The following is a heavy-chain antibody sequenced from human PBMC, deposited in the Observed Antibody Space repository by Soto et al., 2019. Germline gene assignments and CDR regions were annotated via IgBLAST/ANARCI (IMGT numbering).Heavy chain of an antibody. Sequence: GGSLRLSCAASGFTFDDYGMSWVRQAPGKGLEWVSGINWNGGSTGYADSVKGRFTISRDNAENSVFLQMNSLRAEDTAIYYCATKVDALNYWGQGTLVTVSS. D-gene: IGHD3-9*01. J-gene: IGHJ4*02. CDR3: ATKVDALNY. CDR1: GFTFDDYG. V-gene: IGHV3-20*04. CDR2: INWNGGST.